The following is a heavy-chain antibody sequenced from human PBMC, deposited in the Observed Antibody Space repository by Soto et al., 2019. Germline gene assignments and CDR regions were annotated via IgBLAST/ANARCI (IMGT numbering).Heavy chain of an antibody. J-gene: IGHJ4*02. CDR1: GDTFTFYS. Sequence: QVQLVQSGAEVKKPGSSVRVSCKASGDTFTFYSINWVRQAPGLGLGWMGRINPILSMSNYAQRFQGRVXXXXXXXXXXXXXXXXXXXXXXXXXXXXXXXXXXXXXXFDYWGQGALVTVSS. V-gene: IGHV1-69*02. CDR3: XXXXXXXXXXFDY. CDR2: INPILSMS.